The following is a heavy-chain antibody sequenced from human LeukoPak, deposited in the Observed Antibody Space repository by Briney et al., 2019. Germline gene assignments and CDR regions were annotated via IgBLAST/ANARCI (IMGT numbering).Heavy chain of an antibody. CDR1: GGSISSYY. V-gene: IGHV4-59*01. CDR3: AGAEQRILERRGYIYATPAWFDP. Sequence: SETLSLTCTVSGGSISSYYWSWIRQPPGKGLEWIGYIYYSGSTNYNPSLKSRVTISVDTSKNQFSLKLSSVTAADTAVYYCAGAEQRILERRGYIYATPAWFDPWGQGTLVTVSS. J-gene: IGHJ5*02. D-gene: IGHD5-18*01. CDR2: IYYSGST.